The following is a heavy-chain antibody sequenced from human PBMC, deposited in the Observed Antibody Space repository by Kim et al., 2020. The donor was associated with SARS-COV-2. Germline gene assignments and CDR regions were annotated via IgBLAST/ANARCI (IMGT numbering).Heavy chain of an antibody. J-gene: IGHJ4*02. V-gene: IGHV3-11*06. CDR1: GFTFSDYY. CDR3: ARVLPEGWVVVVPAAISFDY. CDR2: ISSSSSYT. Sequence: GGSLRLSCAASGFTFSDYYMSWIRQAPGKGLEWVSYISSSSSYTNYADSVKGRFTISRDNAKNSLYLQMNSLRAEDTAVYYCARVLPEGWVVVVPAAISFDYWGQGTLVTVSS. D-gene: IGHD2-2*02.